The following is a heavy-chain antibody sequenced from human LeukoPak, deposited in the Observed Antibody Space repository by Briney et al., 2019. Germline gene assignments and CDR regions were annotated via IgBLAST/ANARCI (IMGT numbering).Heavy chain of an antibody. D-gene: IGHD6-13*01. J-gene: IGHJ4*02. CDR1: GGSISSGGYY. CDR2: IYYSGST. CDR3: ARGEGIAAADHFFNPFEFDY. V-gene: IGHV4-61*08. Sequence: SQTLSLTCTVSGGSISSGGYYWSWIRQPPGKGLEWIGYIYYSGSTNYNPSLKSRVTISVDTSKNQFSLKLSSVTAADTAVYYCARGEGIAAADHFFNPFEFDYWGQGTLVTVSS.